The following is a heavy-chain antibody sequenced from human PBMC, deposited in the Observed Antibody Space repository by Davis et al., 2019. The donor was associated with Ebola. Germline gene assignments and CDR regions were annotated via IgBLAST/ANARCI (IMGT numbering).Heavy chain of an antibody. J-gene: IGHJ5*02. D-gene: IGHD5-24*01. V-gene: IGHV4-30-2*01. Sequence: LRLSCAASGFTFSNYAMSWVRQPPGKGLEWIGYIYDTLNDIGVSSYNPSLESRVTMLVDRSRNQFSLTLTSVTAADTAVYYCARLTINTTGGGSWFDPWGQGILVTVSS. CDR2: IYDTLNDIGVS. CDR1: GFTFSNYA. CDR3: ARLTINTTGGGSWFDP.